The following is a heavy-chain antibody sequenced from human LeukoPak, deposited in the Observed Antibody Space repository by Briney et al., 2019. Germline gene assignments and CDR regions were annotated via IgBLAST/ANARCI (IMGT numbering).Heavy chain of an antibody. V-gene: IGHV4-4*07. CDR3: ARDRLDTAMVTPFDY. D-gene: IGHD5-18*01. CDR2: IYTSGST. Sequence: SEALSLTCTVSGGSISSYYWSWIRQPAGKGLEWIGRIYTSGSTNYNPSLKSRVTMSVDTSKNQFSLKLSSVTAADTAVYYCARDRLDTAMVTPFDYWGQGTLVTVSS. CDR1: GGSISSYY. J-gene: IGHJ4*02.